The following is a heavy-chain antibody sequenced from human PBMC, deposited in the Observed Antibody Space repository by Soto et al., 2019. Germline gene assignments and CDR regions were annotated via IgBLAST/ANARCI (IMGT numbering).Heavy chain of an antibody. CDR2: INHSGST. CDR1: GGSFSGYY. J-gene: IGHJ4*02. Sequence: QVQLQQWGAGLLKPSETLSLTCAVYGGSFSGYYWSWIRQPPGKGLEWIGEINHSGSTNYNPSLKSRVTISVDTSKNQFSLKLSSVTAADTAVYYCARTTKTYYYDSSGYYYNYWGQGTLVTVSS. V-gene: IGHV4-34*01. CDR3: ARTTKTYYYDSSGYYYNY. D-gene: IGHD3-22*01.